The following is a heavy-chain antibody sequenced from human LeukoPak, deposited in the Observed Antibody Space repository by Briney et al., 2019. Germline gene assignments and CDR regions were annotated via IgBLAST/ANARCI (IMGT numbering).Heavy chain of an antibody. J-gene: IGHJ3*02. V-gene: IGHV4-59*11. Sequence: SETLSLTCAVSADSFSSHYWTWIRQPPGQGLEWIGYISYIGSTNYNPSLKSRVTISIDTSKNQFSLKLRSVTAADTAVYYCARDLVTVTKGFDIWGQGTMVSVSS. CDR3: ARDLVTVTKGFDI. CDR2: ISYIGST. CDR1: ADSFSSHY. D-gene: IGHD4-17*01.